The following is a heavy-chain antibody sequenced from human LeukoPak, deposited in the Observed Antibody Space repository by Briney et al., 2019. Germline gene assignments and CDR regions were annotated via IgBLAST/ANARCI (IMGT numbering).Heavy chain of an antibody. V-gene: IGHV4-39*07. Sequence: SETLSLTCTVSGGSISSSSYYWGWIRQPPGKGLEWIGGIYYSGSTYYNPSLKSRVTISVDTSKNQFSLKLSSVTAADTAVYYCARFGGFAGTYFDYWGQGTLVTVSS. CDR3: ARFGGFAGTYFDY. CDR2: IYYSGST. J-gene: IGHJ4*02. D-gene: IGHD3-10*01. CDR1: GGSISSSSYY.